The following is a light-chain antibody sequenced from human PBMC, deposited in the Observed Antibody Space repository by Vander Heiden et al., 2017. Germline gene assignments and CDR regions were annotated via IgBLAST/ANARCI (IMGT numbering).Light chain of an antibody. Sequence: QKPGQAPRLLIYGASTRATGIPARFSGSGSGTEFTLTISSLQSEDLAVYYCQQYNNLPQKPMYTFGQGTKLXIK. V-gene: IGKV3-15*01. J-gene: IGKJ2*01. CDR3: QQYNNLPQKPMYT. CDR2: GAS.